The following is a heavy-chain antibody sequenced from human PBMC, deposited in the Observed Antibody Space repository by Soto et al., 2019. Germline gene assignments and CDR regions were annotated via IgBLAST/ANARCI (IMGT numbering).Heavy chain of an antibody. Sequence: PSETLSLTCAVSGYSISSGYYWGWIRQPPGKGLEWIGSIYPSGSTYYNPSLKSRVTISVDTSKNQFSLKLSSGTAADTAVYYCAREINACYYGSGRPNDYRGKGTLVTVSS. V-gene: IGHV4-38-2*02. CDR3: AREINACYYGSGRPNDY. CDR1: GYSISSGYY. D-gene: IGHD3-10*01. J-gene: IGHJ4*02. CDR2: IYPSGST.